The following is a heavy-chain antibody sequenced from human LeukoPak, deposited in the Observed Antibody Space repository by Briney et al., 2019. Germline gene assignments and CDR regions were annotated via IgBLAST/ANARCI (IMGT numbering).Heavy chain of an antibody. CDR1: GGSFSGYY. Sequence: SETLSLTCAVYGGSFSGYYWSWIRQPPGKGLEWIAYIDYSGSTNYNPSLKSRVTISVDTSKNQFSLKLSSVTAADTAMYYCARVRRDIVATIPPYFDYWGQGTLVTVSS. J-gene: IGHJ4*02. V-gene: IGHV4-59*12. D-gene: IGHD5-12*01. CDR3: ARVRRDIVATIPPYFDY. CDR2: IDYSGST.